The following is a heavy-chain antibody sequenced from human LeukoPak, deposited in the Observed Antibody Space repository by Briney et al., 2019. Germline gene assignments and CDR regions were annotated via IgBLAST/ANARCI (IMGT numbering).Heavy chain of an antibody. Sequence: GGSLRLSCAASGFTFSSYAMSRVRQAPGKGLEWVSAISGSGGSTYYADSVKGRFTISRDNSKNTLYLQMNSLRAEDTAVYYCAKVTQLGRGAFDIWGQGTMVTVSS. D-gene: IGHD3-16*01. CDR1: GFTFSSYA. CDR2: ISGSGGST. J-gene: IGHJ3*02. CDR3: AKVTQLGRGAFDI. V-gene: IGHV3-23*01.